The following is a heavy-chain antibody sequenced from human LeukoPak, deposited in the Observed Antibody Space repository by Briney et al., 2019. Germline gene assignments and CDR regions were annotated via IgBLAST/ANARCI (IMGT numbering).Heavy chain of an antibody. J-gene: IGHJ3*02. CDR1: GFTFSSYG. D-gene: IGHD6-19*01. Sequence: GGSLRLSCAASGFTFSSYGMHWVRQARGKGPEWVAVIWYDGSNKYYADSVKGRFTISRDNSKNTLYLEMNSLRAEDTAVYYCARAYSSGNDAFDIWGQGTTVTVSS. CDR3: ARAYSSGNDAFDI. V-gene: IGHV3-33*01. CDR2: IWYDGSNK.